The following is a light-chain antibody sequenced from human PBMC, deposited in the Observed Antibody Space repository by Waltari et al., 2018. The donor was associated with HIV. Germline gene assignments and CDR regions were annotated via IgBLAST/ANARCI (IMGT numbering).Light chain of an antibody. Sequence: SYVLTQPPSVSVSPGQTANITCSGDLLGHKYACWYQQRPGQSPVLVIYQDTKRPSGIPERFSGSNSGNTATLTISGTQAMDEGDYYCQAWDNSHVVFGGGTNLTVL. V-gene: IGLV3-1*01. CDR3: QAWDNSHVV. CDR1: LLGHKY. CDR2: QDT. J-gene: IGLJ2*01.